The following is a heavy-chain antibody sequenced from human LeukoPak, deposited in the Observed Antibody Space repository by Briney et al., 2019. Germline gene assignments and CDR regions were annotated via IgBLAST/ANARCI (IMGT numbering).Heavy chain of an antibody. CDR1: GYTFTSYD. V-gene: IGHV1-2*02. CDR3: ARDLGGSSGWADY. Sequence: ASVKVSCKASGYTFTSYDIDWVRQATGQGLEWMGWMNPNSGGTNYAQKFQGRVTMTRDTSISTAYMELSRLRSDDTAVYYCARDLGGSSGWADYWGQGTLVTVSS. J-gene: IGHJ4*02. D-gene: IGHD6-19*01. CDR2: MNPNSGGT.